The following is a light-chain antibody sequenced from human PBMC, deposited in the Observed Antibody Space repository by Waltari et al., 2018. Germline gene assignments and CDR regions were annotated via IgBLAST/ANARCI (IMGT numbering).Light chain of an antibody. J-gene: IGKJ4*01. CDR2: SAS. CDR3: LQYNDWPPLT. CDR1: QSVDSN. V-gene: IGKV3-15*01. Sequence: EVVMTQSPATVSVSPGDTATLSCRASQSVDSNLAWYQQKPGQAPKFLIFSASTRATGIPARFSGGGFGTEFTLTINSLQSEDFAVYYCLQYNDWPPLTFGGGTKVEMK.